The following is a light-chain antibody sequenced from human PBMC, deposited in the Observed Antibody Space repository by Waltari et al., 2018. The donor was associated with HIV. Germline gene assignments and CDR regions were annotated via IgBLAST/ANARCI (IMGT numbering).Light chain of an antibody. J-gene: IGLJ2*01. V-gene: IGLV1-44*01. CDR1: SPHIGINS. CDR3: EAWDDSLNGVV. CDR2: TNN. Sequence: QSVLTQPPPASGTPGQRVPISCSGSSPHIGINSVNCYQQFTGTPPKLLIYTNNQRPSGGPKRFSASKSGTSASLAISRLQSEDEADYYCEAWDDSLNGVVFGGGTKLTVL.